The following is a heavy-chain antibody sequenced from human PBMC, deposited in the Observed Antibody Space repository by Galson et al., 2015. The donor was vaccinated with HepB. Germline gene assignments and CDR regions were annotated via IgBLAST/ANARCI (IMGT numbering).Heavy chain of an antibody. D-gene: IGHD6-13*01. CDR3: ARGGQRSSWFWID. V-gene: IGHV3-7*03. Sequence: SLRLSCAASGFSFSRHWMTWVRQAPGKRPEWVANIKHDGSERSIVDSMKGRVGISRDNANNFIYLQMSSLRVDDTAVYYCARGGQRSSWFWIDWGQGPLVTVSS. CDR2: IKHDGSER. CDR1: GFSFSRHW. J-gene: IGHJ4*02.